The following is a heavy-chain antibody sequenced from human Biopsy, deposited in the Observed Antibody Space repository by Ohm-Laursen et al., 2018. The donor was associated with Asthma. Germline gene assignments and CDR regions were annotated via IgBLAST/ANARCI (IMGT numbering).Heavy chain of an antibody. CDR2: IYSGGTS. Sequence: SLRLSCAASGFAVSRDHMFWVRQAPGKGLEWVSVIYSGGTSHTADSVRGRFTISRDYSKNTLYLQMHSLRAEDTAVYYCARGDSSNWSHYYFDYWGHGTLVTGSS. CDR3: ARGDSSNWSHYYFDY. D-gene: IGHD3-22*01. CDR1: GFAVSRDH. J-gene: IGHJ4*01. V-gene: IGHV3-53*01.